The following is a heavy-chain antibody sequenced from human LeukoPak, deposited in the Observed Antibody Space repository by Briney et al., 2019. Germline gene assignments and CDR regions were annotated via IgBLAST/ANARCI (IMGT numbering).Heavy chain of an antibody. V-gene: IGHV3-7*04. CDR1: GLTFSRSW. CDR2: IKQDGSEK. Sequence: GRSLRLSCAASGLTFSRSWMNWVRQAPGKGLEWVANIKQDGSEKYYVDSVKGRFTISRDNAKNSLYLQMNSLRAEDTAVYYCARGYGDSIHFDYWGQGTLVTVSS. D-gene: IGHD4-17*01. J-gene: IGHJ4*02. CDR3: ARGYGDSIHFDY.